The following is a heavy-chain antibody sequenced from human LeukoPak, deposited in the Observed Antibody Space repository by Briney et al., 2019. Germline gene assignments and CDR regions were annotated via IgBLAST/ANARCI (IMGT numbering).Heavy chain of an antibody. Sequence: GGSLRLSHAPSAFTVNNCSMGSDRQAPGKGLEWVSTIRGSGGNTYYADSVKGRFTISRDNSKNTLYLQMNTLRAEDTALYYSANDYADGYTKCGDTWGQGTLVTVSS. D-gene: IGHD5-24*01. J-gene: IGHJ4*02. V-gene: IGHV3-23*01. CDR2: IRGSGGNT. CDR1: AFTVNNCS. CDR3: ANDYADGYTKCGDT.